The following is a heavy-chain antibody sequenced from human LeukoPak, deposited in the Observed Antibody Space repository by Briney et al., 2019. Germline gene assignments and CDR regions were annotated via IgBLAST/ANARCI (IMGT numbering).Heavy chain of an antibody. CDR1: GGSFSGDF. CDR3: AREGPHYYDSSGYPPPLDY. Sequence: SETLPLTCAVYGGSFSGDFWSWIRQSPGKGLEWIGEINHGGSTTYNPSLQSRVTMSVETSKNQFSLKLSSVTAADTAVYYCAREGPHYYDSSGYPPPLDYWGQGTLVTVSS. CDR2: INHGGST. V-gene: IGHV4-34*01. J-gene: IGHJ4*02. D-gene: IGHD3-22*01.